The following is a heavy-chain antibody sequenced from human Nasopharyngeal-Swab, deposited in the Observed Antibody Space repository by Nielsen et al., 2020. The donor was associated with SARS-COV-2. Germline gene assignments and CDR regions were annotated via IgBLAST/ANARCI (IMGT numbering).Heavy chain of an antibody. CDR1: GFTFSDYA. D-gene: IGHD6-13*01. CDR3: VKETGTGGPSWYAFDY. Sequence: GESLKISCSASGFTFSDYAMHWVRQAPGKRPEFVSAISSHGHTTYYADSVKGRFSISRDNSKSTLYLHLSSLTTADTAVYFCVKETGTGGPSWYAFDYWGQGARVTVSS. CDR2: ISSHGHTT. J-gene: IGHJ4*02. V-gene: IGHV3-64D*09.